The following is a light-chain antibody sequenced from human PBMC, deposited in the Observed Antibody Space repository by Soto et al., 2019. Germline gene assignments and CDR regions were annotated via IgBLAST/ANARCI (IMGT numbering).Light chain of an antibody. J-gene: IGLJ3*02. CDR2: SNN. V-gene: IGLV1-44*01. CDR1: SSNIGSNT. CDR3: AAWDDSLNGRV. Sequence: QSVLTQPPSASGTPGQRVTISCYGSSSNIGSNTVNWYQQLPGTAPKLLIYSNNQRPSGVPDRFSGSKSGTSASLAISGLQSEDEDDYYCAAWDDSLNGRVFGGGTKLTVL.